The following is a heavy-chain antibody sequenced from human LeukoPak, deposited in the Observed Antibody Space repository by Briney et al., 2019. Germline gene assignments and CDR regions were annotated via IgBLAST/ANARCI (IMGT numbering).Heavy chain of an antibody. D-gene: IGHD2-15*01. Sequence: ASVKVSCKASGYTFTSYYMHWVRQAPGQGLEWMGIINPSGGSTSYAQKFQGRVTMTRDMSTSTVYMELSSLRSEDTAVYYCARPTAGGRDFDPWGQGTLVTVSS. CDR1: GYTFTSYY. CDR3: ARPTAGGRDFDP. CDR2: INPSGGST. V-gene: IGHV1-46*01. J-gene: IGHJ5*02.